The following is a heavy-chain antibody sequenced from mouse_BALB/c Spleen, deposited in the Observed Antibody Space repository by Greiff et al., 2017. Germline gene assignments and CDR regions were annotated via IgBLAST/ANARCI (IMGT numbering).Heavy chain of an antibody. J-gene: IGHJ3*01. CDR2: IDPENGDT. V-gene: IGHV14-4*02. CDR3: NAGYGSSYGFAY. CDR1: GFNIKDYY. Sequence: EVMLVESGAELVRSGASVKLSCTASGFNIKDYYMHWVKQRPEQGLEWIGWIDPENGDTEYAPKFQGKATMTADTSSNTAYLQLSSRTSEDTAVYYCNAGYGSSYGFAYWGQGTLVTVSA. D-gene: IGHD1-1*01.